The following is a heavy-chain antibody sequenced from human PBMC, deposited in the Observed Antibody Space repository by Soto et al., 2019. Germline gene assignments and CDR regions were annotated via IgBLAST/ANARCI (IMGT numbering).Heavy chain of an antibody. D-gene: IGHD3-10*01. V-gene: IGHV3-7*01. J-gene: IGHJ4*02. CDR2: INQDGSER. CDR1: GFTFSTCW. CDR3: VKDNRGSY. Sequence: ESGGGLVQPGGSLRLSCAASGFTFSTCWMMWVRQAPGKGLEWVANINQDGSERYYVDSVKGRFTISRDNAKNSLYLQMNSLRAEDTAVYYCVKDNRGSYWGQGTLVTVPS.